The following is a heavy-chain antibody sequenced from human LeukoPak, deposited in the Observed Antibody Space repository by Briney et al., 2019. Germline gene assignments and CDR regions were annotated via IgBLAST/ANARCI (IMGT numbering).Heavy chain of an antibody. CDR3: ARANPRVSYSNWFDP. V-gene: IGHV3-21*01. D-gene: IGHD3-16*01. CDR2: ISSSSSYI. J-gene: IGHJ5*02. CDR1: GFTFSSYS. Sequence: GGSLRLSCAASGFTFSSYSMNWVRQAPGKGLEWVSSISSSSSYIYYADSVKGRFTISRDNAKNSLYLQMNSLRAEDTAVCYCARANPRVSYSNWFDPWGQGTLVTVSS.